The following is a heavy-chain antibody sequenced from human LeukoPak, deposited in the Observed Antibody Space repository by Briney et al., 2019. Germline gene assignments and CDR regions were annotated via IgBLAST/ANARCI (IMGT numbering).Heavy chain of an antibody. V-gene: IGHV3-7*03. CDR1: GFTFSGFW. J-gene: IGHJ3*01. Sequence: GGSLRLSCAVSGFTFSGFWMSWSRQAPGKGLEWVASINSDGSEGYYADVVKGRFTISKDNAKNSLYLQINSLRAEDTAVYYCARSSYSSSSSVWGQGTMVTVSS. CDR2: INSDGSEG. CDR3: ARSSYSSSSSV. D-gene: IGHD6-6*01.